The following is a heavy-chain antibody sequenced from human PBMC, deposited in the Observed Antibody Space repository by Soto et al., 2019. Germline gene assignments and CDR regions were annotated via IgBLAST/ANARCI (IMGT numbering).Heavy chain of an antibody. CDR2: MNPNSGNT. J-gene: IGHJ4*02. Sequence: ASVKVSCKASGYSFTSDDINWVRQATGQGLEWMGWMNPNSGNTGFAQKFQGRVTMTRNTSISTAYMELSSLRSVDTATYYCAHSRKSIAAAGTGYFYWGQGTLVTVSS. CDR1: GYSFTSDD. D-gene: IGHD6-13*01. CDR3: AHSRKSIAAAGTGYFY. V-gene: IGHV1-8*01.